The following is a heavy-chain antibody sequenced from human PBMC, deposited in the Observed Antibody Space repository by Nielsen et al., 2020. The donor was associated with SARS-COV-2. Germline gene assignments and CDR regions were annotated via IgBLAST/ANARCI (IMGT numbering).Heavy chain of an antibody. V-gene: IGHV1-69*04. CDR1: GGTFSSYA. CDR2: IIPILGIA. Sequence: SVKVSCKASGGTFSSYAISWVRQAPGQGLEWMGRIIPILGIANYAQKFQGRVTITADKSTSTAYMELSSLRSEDTAVYYCARVRPGIAAAGTICFDPWGQGTLVTVSS. CDR3: ARVRPGIAAAGTICFDP. D-gene: IGHD6-13*01. J-gene: IGHJ5*02.